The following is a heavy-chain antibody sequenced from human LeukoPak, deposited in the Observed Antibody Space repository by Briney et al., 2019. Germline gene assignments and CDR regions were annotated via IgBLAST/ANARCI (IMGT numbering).Heavy chain of an antibody. CDR2: IYPTGAT. CDR1: GFTVTSSY. Sequence: GGSLRLSCAASGFTVTSSYMTWVRQTPGKGLEWVSVIYPTGATYYADSVKGRFTTSRDNSKNTVSLQMNSLRADDTALYYCARRILGPIDDWGQGTLVTVSS. J-gene: IGHJ4*02. D-gene: IGHD2/OR15-2a*01. CDR3: ARRILGPIDD. V-gene: IGHV3-53*01.